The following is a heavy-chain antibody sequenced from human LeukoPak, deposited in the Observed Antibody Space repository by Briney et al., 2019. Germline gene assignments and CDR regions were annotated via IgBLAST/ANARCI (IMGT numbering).Heavy chain of an antibody. D-gene: IGHD6-19*01. V-gene: IGHV1-18*01. CDR2: ISAYNGNT. J-gene: IGHJ4*02. CDR1: GYTFTSYG. CDR3: ARDLPVAGTSGFPLDY. Sequence: ASVKVSCKASGYTFTSYGISWVRQAPGQGLEWMGWISAYNGNTNYAQKLQGRVTMTTDTSTSTAYMELRSLRSDDTAVYYCARDLPVAGTSGFPLDYWGQGTLVTVSS.